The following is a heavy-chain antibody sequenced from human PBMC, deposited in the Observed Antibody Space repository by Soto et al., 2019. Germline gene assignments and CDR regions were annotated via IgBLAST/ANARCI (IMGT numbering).Heavy chain of an antibody. J-gene: IGHJ3*02. CDR3: ARRRDYDILTGDAFDI. V-gene: IGHV4-31*03. D-gene: IGHD3-9*01. CDR2: IYYSGST. CDR1: GGSISSGGYY. Sequence: SETLSLTCTVSGGSISSGGYYWSWIRQHPGKGLEWIGYIYYSGSTYYNTSPKSRVTKSVETSKNQFSLKLSSVTAADTAVYYCARRRDYDILTGDAFDIWGQGTMVTVSS.